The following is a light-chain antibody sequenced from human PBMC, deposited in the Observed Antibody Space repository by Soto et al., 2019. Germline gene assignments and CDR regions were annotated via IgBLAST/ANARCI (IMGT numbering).Light chain of an antibody. CDR2: WAS. Sequence: DIVMTQSPDSLAVSLGERATINCKSSQSLLAKSYNKNDLAWYQQKPGQPLKLLIHWASTRESGVPDRFSGSGSGTDVTLTISRLQAEDVAVYYCQQYYSLPRTFGGGTKVEIK. CDR1: QSLLAKSYNKND. J-gene: IGKJ4*01. CDR3: QQYYSLPRT. V-gene: IGKV4-1*01.